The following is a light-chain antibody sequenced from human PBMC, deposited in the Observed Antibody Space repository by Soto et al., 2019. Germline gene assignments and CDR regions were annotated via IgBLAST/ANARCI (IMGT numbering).Light chain of an antibody. Sequence: IQRTQYPYTTSGSVGDRVTITCLSCQTIFSWLAWYQQKPGKAPKLLIYKASTLKSGVPSRFSGSGSGTEFTLTISSLQPDDFATYYCQHYNSYSEAFGQGTKVDIK. CDR2: KAS. J-gene: IGKJ1*01. CDR1: QTIFSW. V-gene: IGKV1-5*03. CDR3: QHYNSYSEA.